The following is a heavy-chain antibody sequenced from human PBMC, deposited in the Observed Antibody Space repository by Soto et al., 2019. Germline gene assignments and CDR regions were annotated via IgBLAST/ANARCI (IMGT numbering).Heavy chain of an antibody. J-gene: IGHJ6*02. D-gene: IGHD6-13*01. CDR1: GFTFSSYG. Sequence: GGSLRLSCAASGFTFSSYGMHWVRQAPGKGLEWVAVISYDGSNKYYADSVKGRFTISRDNSKNTLYLQMNSLRAEDTAVYYCAKDSQQLVFRHYYYYGMDVWGQGTTVTVSS. V-gene: IGHV3-30*18. CDR2: ISYDGSNK. CDR3: AKDSQQLVFRHYYYYGMDV.